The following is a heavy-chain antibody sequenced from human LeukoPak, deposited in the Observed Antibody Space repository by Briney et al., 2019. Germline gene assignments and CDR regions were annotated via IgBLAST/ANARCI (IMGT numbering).Heavy chain of an antibody. Sequence: ASVKVSCKASGYTFTGYYMHWVRQAPGQGLEWMGWINPNSGGTNYAQKFQGWVTMTRDTSISTAYMELSRLRSDGTAVYYCARAMGGYSYGLYYYYGMDVWGQGTTVTVSS. V-gene: IGHV1-2*04. CDR1: GYTFTGYY. J-gene: IGHJ6*02. CDR3: ARAMGGYSYGLYYYYGMDV. CDR2: INPNSGGT. D-gene: IGHD5-18*01.